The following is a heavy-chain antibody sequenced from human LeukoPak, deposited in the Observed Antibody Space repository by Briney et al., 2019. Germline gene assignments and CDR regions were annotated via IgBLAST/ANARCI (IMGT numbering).Heavy chain of an antibody. J-gene: IGHJ3*02. CDR3: ARLVGRYNWNPNAFDI. Sequence: SVKVSCKASGYTFTGYYMHLVRQAPGQGLEWMGGIIPIFGTANYAQKFQGRVTITADESTSTAYMELSSLRSEDTAVYYCARLVGRYNWNPNAFDIWGQGTMVTVSS. CDR1: GYTFTGYY. V-gene: IGHV1-69*13. D-gene: IGHD1-20*01. CDR2: IIPIFGTA.